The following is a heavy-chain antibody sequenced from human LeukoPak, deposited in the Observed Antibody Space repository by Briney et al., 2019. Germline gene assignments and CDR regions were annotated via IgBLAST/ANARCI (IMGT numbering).Heavy chain of an antibody. CDR3: ARMIVPAAISDVGY. J-gene: IGHJ4*02. Sequence: PSETLSLTCTVSGYTISSGYYWGWIRQPPGKGLEWIGSIYNSGGTYYTPSLKSRVTITGDTSKNQFSLKLSSVTAADTAVYYCARMIVPAAISDVGYWGQGTRVTVSS. D-gene: IGHD2-2*01. V-gene: IGHV4-38-2*02. CDR1: GYTISSGYY. CDR2: IYNSGGT.